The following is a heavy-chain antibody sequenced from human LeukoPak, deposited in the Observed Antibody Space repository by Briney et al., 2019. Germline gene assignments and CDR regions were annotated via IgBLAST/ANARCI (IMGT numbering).Heavy chain of an antibody. CDR2: VKSDGTYT. D-gene: IGHD1-7*01. Sequence: PGGSLRLSCAASGFTFSKYWMHWVRQPPGKGLMYVSRVKSDGTYTTYADSVKGRFTISRDNARNTLYLQMSSLRAEDTAVYYCARDGTAPGDYWGQGTLVTVSS. CDR3: ARDGTAPGDY. V-gene: IGHV3-74*01. J-gene: IGHJ4*02. CDR1: GFTFSKYW.